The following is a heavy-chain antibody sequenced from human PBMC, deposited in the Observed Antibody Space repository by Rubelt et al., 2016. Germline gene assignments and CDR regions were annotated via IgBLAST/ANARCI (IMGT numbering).Heavy chain of an antibody. V-gene: IGHV1-3*01. CDR1: GYTFTSYA. CDR2: INAGNGNT. CDR3: ASERDYYYGMDV. J-gene: IGHJ6*02. Sequence: QVQLVQSGAEVKKPGASVKVSCKASGYTFTSYAMHWVRQAPGQRLEWMGWINAGNGNTKYSQEFQGRVTITRDTSASTAYMELSSLRSEDTAVYYCASERDYYYGMDVWGQGTTVTVSS.